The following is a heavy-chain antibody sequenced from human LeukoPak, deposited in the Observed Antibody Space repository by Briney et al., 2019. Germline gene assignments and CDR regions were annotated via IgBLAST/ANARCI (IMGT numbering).Heavy chain of an antibody. CDR1: GSTFTGYY. CDR3: AGVYYYGWGSYLAY. Sequence: ASVKLSCTASGSTFTGYYIHWVRQAPGQGLGWMGGIHPNSGGTNYAQKFQGRVNMTRETSISTDYMELRRMRCEDRAVYYCAGVYYYGWGSYLAYWGEGTLVTVSS. D-gene: IGHD3-10*01. V-gene: IGHV1-2*02. CDR2: IHPNSGGT. J-gene: IGHJ4*02.